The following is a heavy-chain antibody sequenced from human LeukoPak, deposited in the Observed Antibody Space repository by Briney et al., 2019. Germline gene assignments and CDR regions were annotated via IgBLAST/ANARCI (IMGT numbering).Heavy chain of an antibody. V-gene: IGHV3-23*01. CDR2: ISGSGGST. Sequence: GGSLRLSCAASGFTFSSYGMSWVRQAPGKGLEWVSAISGSGGSTYYADSVKGRFTISRDNSKNTLYLQMNSLRAEDTAVYYCAKELHGSGSYLAFDIWGQGTMVTVTS. CDR1: GFTFSSYG. CDR3: AKELHGSGSYLAFDI. D-gene: IGHD3-10*01. J-gene: IGHJ3*02.